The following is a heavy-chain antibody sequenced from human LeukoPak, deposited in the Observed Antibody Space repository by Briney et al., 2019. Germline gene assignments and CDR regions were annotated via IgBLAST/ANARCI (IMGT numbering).Heavy chain of an antibody. Sequence: GGSLRLSCAASGFTVSSNYMNWVRQAPGKGLEWVSMIYPNGNTFYTDSVKGRFTISRDNSKNTLDLQMNSLRAEDTAVYYCARRGHGYGSPFDYWGQGTLVTVSS. V-gene: IGHV3-66*04. D-gene: IGHD5-18*01. CDR2: IYPNGNT. CDR3: ARRGHGYGSPFDY. J-gene: IGHJ4*02. CDR1: GFTVSSNY.